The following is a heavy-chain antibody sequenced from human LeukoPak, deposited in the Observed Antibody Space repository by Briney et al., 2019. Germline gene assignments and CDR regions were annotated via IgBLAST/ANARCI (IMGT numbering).Heavy chain of an antibody. D-gene: IGHD1-26*01. Sequence: PGGTLRLSCAVSGLTFSDHWMDWVRQAPGKGLEWVARIKIKAHSYTTACATSVEGRFIISRDDSKNSVSLQMKSLKSVDTAVYYCTDIGAGGDYWGQGTLVTVSS. CDR2: IKIKAHSYTT. V-gene: IGHV3-72*01. CDR1: GLTFSDHW. J-gene: IGHJ4*02. CDR3: TDIGAGGDY.